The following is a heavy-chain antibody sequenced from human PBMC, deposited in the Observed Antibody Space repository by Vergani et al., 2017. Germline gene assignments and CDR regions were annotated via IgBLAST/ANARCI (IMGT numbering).Heavy chain of an antibody. D-gene: IGHD2-2*01. CDR1: GFTFRRSA. Sequence: EVQLVESGGGLVQPGGSLTLSSPASGFTFRRSAMPWVRHAPGTGLVYFSVIIVKGGSTYYANSVKGRFTISRDNSKNTLYLQMGSLRAEDMAVYYCARGMGSGSTIIIYYYYMDVWGKGTTVTVSS. CDR2: IIVKGGST. CDR3: ARGMGSGSTIIIYYYYMDV. V-gene: IGHV3-64*01. J-gene: IGHJ6*03.